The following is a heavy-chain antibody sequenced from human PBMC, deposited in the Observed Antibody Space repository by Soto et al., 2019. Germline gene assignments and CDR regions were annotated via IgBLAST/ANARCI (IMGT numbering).Heavy chain of an antibody. Sequence: QVQLVQSGAEVKEPGAPVKVSCRASGYTFVNHGISWVRQAPGRGLEWMGWISASNGYTNYAQRLQGRVSMTRDTSTSTAYMELRSLRSDDTAVYYCAREGKSGYSTRGDYWGQGTLLTVSS. CDR2: ISASNGYT. CDR1: GYTFVNHG. CDR3: AREGKSGYSTRGDY. V-gene: IGHV1-18*01. D-gene: IGHD3-3*01. J-gene: IGHJ4*02.